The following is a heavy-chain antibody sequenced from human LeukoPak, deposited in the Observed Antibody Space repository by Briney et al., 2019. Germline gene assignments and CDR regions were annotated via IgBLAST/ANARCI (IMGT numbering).Heavy chain of an antibody. J-gene: IGHJ6*02. D-gene: IGHD6-13*01. V-gene: IGHV5-51*01. CDR3: ARHKYSSSWDAYYYYGMDV. CDR2: IYPGDSDT. Sequence: GXGLEWMGXIYPGDSDTRYSPPFQAQVTISADKSISTAYLQWSSLKASDTAMYYCARHKYSSSWDAYYYYGMDVWGQGTTVTVSS.